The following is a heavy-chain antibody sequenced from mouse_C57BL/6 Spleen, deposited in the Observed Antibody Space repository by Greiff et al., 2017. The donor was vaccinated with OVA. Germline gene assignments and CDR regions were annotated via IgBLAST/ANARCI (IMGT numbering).Heavy chain of an antibody. Sequence: VKLMESGAELARPGASVKLSCKASGYTFTSYGISWVKQRTGQGLEWIGEIYPRSGNTYYNEKFKGKATLTADKSSSTAYMELRSLTSEDSAVYFCARGDLITTVVAPVAYWGQGTLVTVSA. CDR1: GYTFTSYG. CDR2: IYPRSGNT. D-gene: IGHD1-1*01. V-gene: IGHV1-81*01. J-gene: IGHJ3*01. CDR3: ARGDLITTVVAPVAY.